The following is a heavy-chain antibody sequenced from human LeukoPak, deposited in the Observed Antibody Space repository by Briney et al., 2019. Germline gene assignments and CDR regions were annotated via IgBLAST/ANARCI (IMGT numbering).Heavy chain of an antibody. J-gene: IGHJ4*02. V-gene: IGHV3-30-3*01. CDR2: ISYDGSNK. CDR1: GFTFSTYA. Sequence: PGGSLRLSCTAFGFTFSTYAMHWVRQAPGKGLEWVALISYDGSNKHYAEFVKGRFTISRDNSKNTLYLQMNSLRAEDTAIYYCAKDRWSGFSQIDYWGQGTLVTVSS. D-gene: IGHD3-3*01. CDR3: AKDRWSGFSQIDY.